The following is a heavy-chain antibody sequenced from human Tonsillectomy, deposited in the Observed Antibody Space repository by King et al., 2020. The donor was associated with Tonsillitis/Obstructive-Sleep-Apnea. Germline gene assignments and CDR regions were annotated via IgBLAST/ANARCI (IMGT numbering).Heavy chain of an antibody. CDR3: ARDGLYCSGGSCSGYYYYYMDV. D-gene: IGHD2-15*01. V-gene: IGHV1-2*06. Sequence: QLVQSGAEVKKPGASVKVSCKASGYTFTAYYMHCVRQAPGQGLEWMGRFNPNSGVTNYDHKFQGRVTMTRDTSISTAYLELIRLRYDDTAVYYCARDGLYCSGGSCSGYYYYYMDVWGKGTTVTVSS. J-gene: IGHJ6*03. CDR2: FNPNSGVT. CDR1: GYTFTAYY.